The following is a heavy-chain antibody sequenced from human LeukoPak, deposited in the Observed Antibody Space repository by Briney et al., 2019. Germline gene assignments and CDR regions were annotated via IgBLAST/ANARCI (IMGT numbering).Heavy chain of an antibody. D-gene: IGHD6-13*01. V-gene: IGHV4-59*01. CDR3: ARGCSAGTPHNWFDP. CDR2: IYYSGST. J-gene: IGHJ5*02. CDR1: GGSISGYY. Sequence: SETLSLTCTVSGGSISGYYWSWIRQPPGKGLEWIGYIYYSGSTNYNPSLKSRVTIAVDTSKNQFSLKLSSVTAADTAVYYCARGCSAGTPHNWFDPWGQGTLVTVSS.